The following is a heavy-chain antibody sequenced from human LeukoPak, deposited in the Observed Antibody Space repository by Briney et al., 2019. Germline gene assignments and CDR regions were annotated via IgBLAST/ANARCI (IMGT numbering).Heavy chain of an antibody. J-gene: IGHJ4*02. D-gene: IGHD5-24*01. V-gene: IGHV3-23*01. CDR1: GFTFSTYG. CDR3: ARSMVTIPIPGGY. Sequence: GGSLRLSCSASGFTFSTYGMSWVRQAPGKGLEWVISISGSGSTTFYADSVKGRFTIPRDNAKNTLYLQMNSLRAEDTAVYYCARSMVTIPIPGGYWGQGTLVTVSS. CDR2: ISGSGSTT.